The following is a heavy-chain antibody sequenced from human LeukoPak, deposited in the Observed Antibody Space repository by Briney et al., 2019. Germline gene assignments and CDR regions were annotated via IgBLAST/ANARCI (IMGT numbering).Heavy chain of an antibody. CDR2: IWYDGSNK. CDR3: AKIGHSNPFDY. Sequence: GRSLRLSCAASGFTFSSYGMHWVRQAPGKGLEWVAVIWYDGSNKYYADSVKGRFTISRDSSKNTLYLQMNSLRAEDTAVYYCAKIGHSNPFDYWGQGTLVTVSS. D-gene: IGHD6-13*01. V-gene: IGHV3-33*06. J-gene: IGHJ4*02. CDR1: GFTFSSYG.